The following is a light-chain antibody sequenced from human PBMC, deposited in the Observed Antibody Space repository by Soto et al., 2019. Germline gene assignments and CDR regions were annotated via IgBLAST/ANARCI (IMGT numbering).Light chain of an antibody. CDR3: HQYDSSPLT. J-gene: IGKJ4*01. CDR2: GAS. CDR1: QSVSSSY. V-gene: IGKV3-20*01. Sequence: EIVLTQSPGTLSLSPGEIATLSCRASQSVSSSYLAWYQQKPGQAPRLLIYGASSRATGIPDRFSGSGSGTDFTFTISRLEPEDFAVYYCHQYDSSPLTFGGGTKVEIK.